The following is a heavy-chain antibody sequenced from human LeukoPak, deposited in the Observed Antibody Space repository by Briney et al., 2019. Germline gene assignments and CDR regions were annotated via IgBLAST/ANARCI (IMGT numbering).Heavy chain of an antibody. J-gene: IGHJ4*02. CDR1: GFTFSTYG. D-gene: IGHD6-13*01. CDR3: ARDPSSSSWYYFAY. CDR2: ISGSGGST. Sequence: GGSLRLSCAASGFTFSTYGMSWVRQAPGKGLEWVSAISGSGGSTYYADSVKGRFTISRDNAKNSLYLQMNSLRAEDTAVYYCARDPSSSSWYYFAYWGQGTLVTVSS. V-gene: IGHV3-23*01.